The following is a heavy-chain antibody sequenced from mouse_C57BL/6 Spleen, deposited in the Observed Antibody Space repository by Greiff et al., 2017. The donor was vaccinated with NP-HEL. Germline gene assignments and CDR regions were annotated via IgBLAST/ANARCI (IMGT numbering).Heavy chain of an antibody. Sequence: EVMLVESGGGLVKPGGSLKLSCAASGFTFSDYGMHWVRQAPEKGLEWVAYISSGSSTIYYADTVKGRFTISRDNAKNTLFLQMTSLRSEDTAMYYCARGRYYYGYAMDYWGQGTSVTVSS. J-gene: IGHJ4*01. D-gene: IGHD1-1*01. CDR2: ISSGSSTI. CDR1: GFTFSDYG. V-gene: IGHV5-17*01. CDR3: ARGRYYYGYAMDY.